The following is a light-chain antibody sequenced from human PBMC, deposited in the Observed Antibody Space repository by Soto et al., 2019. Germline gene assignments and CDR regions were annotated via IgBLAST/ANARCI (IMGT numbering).Light chain of an antibody. Sequence: ELVITQSPATPSASPGPRATLSCRASQSVSSDLAWYQQKPGQTPRLLIYGASTRAATIPARFSGSGSGTEFTLIISSLQPDEFATYYCQQYESSSPTVGQGTKVDIK. J-gene: IGKJ1*01. CDR2: GAS. V-gene: IGKV3-15*01. CDR1: QSVSSD. CDR3: QQYESSSPT.